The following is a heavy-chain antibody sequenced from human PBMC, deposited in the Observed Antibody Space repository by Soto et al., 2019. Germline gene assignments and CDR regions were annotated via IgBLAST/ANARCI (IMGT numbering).Heavy chain of an antibody. V-gene: IGHV4-39*01. CDR2: IYYSASV. CDR1: GGSITSGSFY. Sequence: SETLSLTXTVSGGSITSGSFYWGWFRHSPGKGLEGIGSIYYSASVYYNPSLESRVTVSADVSRDHFSLKLTSATAADTAVYHCARHGAALTAVNWFVSWGQGTLVTVSS. CDR3: ARHGAALTAVNWFVS. J-gene: IGHJ5*01. D-gene: IGHD2-21*02.